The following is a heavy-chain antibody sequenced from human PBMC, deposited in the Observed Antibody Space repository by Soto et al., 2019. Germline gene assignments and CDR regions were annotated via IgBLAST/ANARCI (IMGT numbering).Heavy chain of an antibody. CDR3: GRHYVVATTGIDY. CDR2: TYPFDSDT. V-gene: IGHV5-51*01. J-gene: IGHJ4*01. D-gene: IGHD1-26*01. CDR1: GYTFTYYW. Sequence: GESLKISCEGSGYTFTYYWIGWVRQMPGKGLEWMGVTYPFDSDTRYSPSFQGRVTISAVQSTNTAYLELSRLQASDTAIYYCGRHYVVATTGIDYWGQGTPVTVFS.